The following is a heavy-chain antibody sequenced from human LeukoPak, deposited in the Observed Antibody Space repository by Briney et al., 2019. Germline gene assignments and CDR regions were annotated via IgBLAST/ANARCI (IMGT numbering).Heavy chain of an antibody. CDR3: ARYRRDSSSQNWFDP. CDR1: GYTFTSYY. V-gene: IGHV1-46*03. J-gene: IGHJ5*02. Sequence: ASVKVSRKASGYTFTSYYMHWVRQAPGQGLEWMGIINPSGGSTSYAQKFQGRVTMTRDTSTSTVYMELSSLRSEDTAVYYCARYRRDSSSQNWFDPWGQGTLVTVSS. D-gene: IGHD6-6*01. CDR2: INPSGGST.